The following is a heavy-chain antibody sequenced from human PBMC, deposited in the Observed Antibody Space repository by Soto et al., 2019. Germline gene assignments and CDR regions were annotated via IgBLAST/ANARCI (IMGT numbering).Heavy chain of an antibody. V-gene: IGHV1-69*02. J-gene: IGHJ4*02. Sequence: SVKVSCKASGGTFSSYTISWVRQAPGQGLEWMGRIIPILGIANYAQKFQGRVTITADKSTSTAYMELSSLRSEDTAVYYCATPMVRGVFGYWGQGTLVTVSS. D-gene: IGHD3-10*01. CDR3: ATPMVRGVFGY. CDR2: IIPILGIA. CDR1: GGTFSSYT.